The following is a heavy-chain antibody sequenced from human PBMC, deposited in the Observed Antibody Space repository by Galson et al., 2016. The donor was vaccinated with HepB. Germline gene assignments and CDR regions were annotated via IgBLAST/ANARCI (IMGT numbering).Heavy chain of an antibody. J-gene: IGHJ4*02. D-gene: IGHD6-19*01. V-gene: IGHV2-70*01. CDR1: GFSLSTSGLC. CDR2: IDWDDDK. Sequence: PALVKPTQTLTLTCTFSGFSLSTSGLCVSWIRQPPGKALEWLALIDWDDDKYYNTSLKTRLTISKDTLKNQVVLTMTNMDPVDTATYYCARMDQRIAVAGAFDYWGQGTLVTVSS. CDR3: ARMDQRIAVAGAFDY.